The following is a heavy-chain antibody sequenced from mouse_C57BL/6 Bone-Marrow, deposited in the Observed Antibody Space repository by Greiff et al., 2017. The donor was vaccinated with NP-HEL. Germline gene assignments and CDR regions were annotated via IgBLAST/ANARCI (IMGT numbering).Heavy chain of an antibody. D-gene: IGHD2-4*01. CDR1: GFTFSDYG. V-gene: IGHV5-15*01. CDR3: ARHGDYGFAY. CDR2: ISNLAYSI. Sequence: EVKLVESGGGLVQPGGSLKLSCAASGFTFSDYGMAWVRQAPRKGPEWVAFISNLAYSIYYADTVTGRFTISRENAKNTLYLEMSSLRSEDTAMYYCARHGDYGFAYWGQGTLVTVSA. J-gene: IGHJ3*01.